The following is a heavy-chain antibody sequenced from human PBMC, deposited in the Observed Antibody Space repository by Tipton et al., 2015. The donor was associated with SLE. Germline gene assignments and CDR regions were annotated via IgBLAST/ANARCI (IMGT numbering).Heavy chain of an antibody. CDR1: GGSFSGYH. CDR3: ARDPYDSTWRNGWFDP. D-gene: IGHD6-13*01. CDR2: IADTGRP. V-gene: IGHV4-34*01. Sequence: TLSLTCAVYGGSFSGYHWTWIRKPPGQGLEWIGEIADTGRPNYNPSPKSRGTISTETSKNEIYLKLTSVTATDTAVYCCARDPYDSTWRNGWFDPWGQGTLVTVSS. J-gene: IGHJ5*02.